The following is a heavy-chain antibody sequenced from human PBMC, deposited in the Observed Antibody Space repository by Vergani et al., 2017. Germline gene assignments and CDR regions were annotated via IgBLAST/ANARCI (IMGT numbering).Heavy chain of an antibody. Sequence: EVQLVESGGGLVKPGGSLRLSCVASGFTFGSYSMNWVRQAPGKGLEWVSFISSSSSYRYYADSVKGRFTISRDNGEYSLLLQMNSLRPEDTAVYYCASGVPGYQLATQYVQHWGQGNLVTVSS. V-gene: IGHV3-21*01. J-gene: IGHJ1*01. D-gene: IGHD2-2*01. CDR3: ASGVPGYQLATQYVQH. CDR2: ISSSSSYR. CDR1: GFTFGSYS.